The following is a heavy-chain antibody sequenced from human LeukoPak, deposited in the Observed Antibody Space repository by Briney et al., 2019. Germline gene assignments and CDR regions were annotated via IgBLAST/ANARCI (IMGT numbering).Heavy chain of an antibody. Sequence: GASLRLSCAASGFTFSNYAMSWVRQAPGKGLEWVSAITGSGGGTYYADSVKGRVTISRDNSQNTLYLQMNSLRAEDTDVYYCAKWGDYDVLTGYYDPDYWGQGTLVTVSS. CDR3: AKWGDYDVLTGYYDPDY. CDR1: GFTFSNYA. CDR2: ITGSGGGT. V-gene: IGHV3-23*01. J-gene: IGHJ4*01. D-gene: IGHD3-9*01.